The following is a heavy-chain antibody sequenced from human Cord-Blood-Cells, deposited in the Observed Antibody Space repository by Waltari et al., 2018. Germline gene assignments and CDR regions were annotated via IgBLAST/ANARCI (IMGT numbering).Heavy chain of an antibody. CDR1: GGTFSSYT. CDR3: AREDSSSWYYFDY. V-gene: IGHV1-69*08. D-gene: IGHD6-13*01. Sequence: QVQLVQSGAEVKKPGSSVKVSCKASGGTFSSYTISWVRQAPGQGLEWMGRIHPILGIANYAQKFQCRVTITSEKSTSTAYMELSSLRSEDTAVYYCAREDSSSWYYFDYWGKGTLVTVSS. CDR2: IHPILGIA. J-gene: IGHJ4*02.